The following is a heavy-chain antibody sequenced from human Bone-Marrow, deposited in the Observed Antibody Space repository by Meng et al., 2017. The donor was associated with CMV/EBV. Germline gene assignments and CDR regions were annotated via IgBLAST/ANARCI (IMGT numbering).Heavy chain of an antibody. CDR2: IKQDGSEK. J-gene: IGHJ3*02. Sequence: GESLKISCAASGFTFSSYWMSWVRQAPGKGLEWVANIKQDGSEKYYVDSVKGRFTISRDNAKNSLYLQMNSLRAEDTAVYYCARMPVVPAALAGAFDIWGQGTMVTVSS. CDR1: GFTFSSYW. V-gene: IGHV3-7*03. D-gene: IGHD2-2*01. CDR3: ARMPVVPAALAGAFDI.